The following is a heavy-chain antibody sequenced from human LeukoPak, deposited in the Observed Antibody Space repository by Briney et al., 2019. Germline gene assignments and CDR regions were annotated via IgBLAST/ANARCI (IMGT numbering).Heavy chain of an antibody. Sequence: PGGSLRLSCAASGFTFSSYSMNWVRPAPGKGLEWVAFIRYDGSNKYYADSVKGRFTISRDNSKNTLYLQMNSLRAEDTAVYYCAKEAPYYYDSSGPFDYWGQGTLVTVSS. V-gene: IGHV3-30*02. CDR1: GFTFSSYS. J-gene: IGHJ4*02. D-gene: IGHD3-22*01. CDR2: IRYDGSNK. CDR3: AKEAPYYYDSSGPFDY.